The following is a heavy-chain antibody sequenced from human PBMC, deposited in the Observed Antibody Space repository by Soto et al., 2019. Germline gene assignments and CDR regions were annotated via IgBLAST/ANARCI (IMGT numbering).Heavy chain of an antibody. V-gene: IGHV3-48*02. CDR2: ISSSSSTI. D-gene: IGHD2-21*02. Sequence: GGSLRLSCAASGFTFSSYSMNWVRQAPGKGLEWVSYISSSSSTIYYADSVKGRFTISRDNAKNSLYLQMNSLRDEDTAVYYCARDKLPRGNSEGNAFDIWGQGTMVTVSS. CDR3: ARDKLPRGNSEGNAFDI. J-gene: IGHJ3*02. CDR1: GFTFSSYS.